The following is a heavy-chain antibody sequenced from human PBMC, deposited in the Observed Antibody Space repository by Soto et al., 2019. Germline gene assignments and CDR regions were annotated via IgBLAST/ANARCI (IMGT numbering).Heavy chain of an antibody. Sequence: GGSLRLSCAASGFTFSSYSMNWVRQAPGKGLEWVSSISSSSSYIYYADSVKGRFTISRDNAKNSLYLQMNSLRAEDTAVYYCAREAGRRHGYYYYMDVWGKGTTVTVSS. D-gene: IGHD2-15*01. V-gene: IGHV3-21*01. CDR3: AREAGRRHGYYYYMDV. CDR1: GFTFSSYS. CDR2: ISSSSSYI. J-gene: IGHJ6*03.